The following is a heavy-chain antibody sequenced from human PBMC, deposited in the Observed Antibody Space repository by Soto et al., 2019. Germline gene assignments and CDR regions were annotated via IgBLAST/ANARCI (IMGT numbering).Heavy chain of an antibody. CDR1: GFSFRSYS. V-gene: IGHV3-30*04. Sequence: GESLKISCAASGFSFRSYSMHWVRQAPGKGLEWVAVISYDGSNKYYADSVKGRFTITRDSSKNTVSLQMNSLRLEDTAVYYCARAPPRGIAAPGTWGSGMEVWGQGTTVTVSS. J-gene: IGHJ6*02. CDR2: ISYDGSNK. CDR3: ARAPPRGIAAPGTWGSGMEV. D-gene: IGHD6-13*01.